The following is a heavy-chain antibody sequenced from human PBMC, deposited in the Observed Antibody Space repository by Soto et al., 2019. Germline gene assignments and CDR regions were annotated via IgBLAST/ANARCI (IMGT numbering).Heavy chain of an antibody. CDR2: IYNGASI. Sequence: QVHLQESGPGLVKPSQTLSLTCTVSGGSISSGGYSWSWIRQSPGKGLEWIGHIYNGASIYNNTSLNSRLTISIDTSKNQFSLNLSAVTAADTAVYYCARGPSEDKVDYWGQGTLVTVSS. CDR1: GGSISSGGYS. CDR3: ARGPSEDKVDY. J-gene: IGHJ4*02. V-gene: IGHV4-30-4*01.